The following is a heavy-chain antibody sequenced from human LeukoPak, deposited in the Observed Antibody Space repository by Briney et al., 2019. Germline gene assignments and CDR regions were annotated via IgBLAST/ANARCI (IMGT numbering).Heavy chain of an antibody. D-gene: IGHD3-3*01. V-gene: IGHV1-2*02. J-gene: IGHJ6*02. Sequence: ASVKASCKASGYTFTGYYMHWVRQAPGQGLEWMGWINPNSGGTNYAQKFQGRVTMTRDTSISTAYMELSRLRSDDTAVYYCARVPITIFGVVITGYYYYGMDVWGQGTTVTVSS. CDR3: ARVPITIFGVVITGYYYYGMDV. CDR1: GYTFTGYY. CDR2: INPNSGGT.